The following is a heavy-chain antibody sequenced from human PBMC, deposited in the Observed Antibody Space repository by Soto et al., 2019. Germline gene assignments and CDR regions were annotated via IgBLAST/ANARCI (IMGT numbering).Heavy chain of an antibody. CDR2: INHSGST. V-gene: IGHV4-34*01. Sequence: QVQLQQWGAGLLKPSETLSLTCAVYGGSFSGYYWSWIRQPPGKGLEWIGEINHSGSTNYNPSLKSRVTISVDTSKSQFSLKLGSVTAADTAVYDCARAMNSSGVDYWGQGTLVTVSS. J-gene: IGHJ4*02. CDR3: ARAMNSSGVDY. CDR1: GGSFSGYY. D-gene: IGHD6-19*01.